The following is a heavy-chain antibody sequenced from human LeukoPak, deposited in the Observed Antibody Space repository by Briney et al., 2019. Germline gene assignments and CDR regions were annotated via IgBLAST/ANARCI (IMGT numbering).Heavy chain of an antibody. CDR3: ASPLGWAAFDS. V-gene: IGHV3-74*01. D-gene: IGHD6-25*01. CDR1: GFTFSSYW. CDR2: IKSDGSAT. J-gene: IGHJ4*02. Sequence: GGSLRLSCAASGFTFSSYWMHWVRQVPGKGLLWVSRIKSDGSATSYADSVKGRFTISRDNAKNTLYLQMNSLRAGDTAVYFCASPLGWAAFDSWGQGTLVTVSS.